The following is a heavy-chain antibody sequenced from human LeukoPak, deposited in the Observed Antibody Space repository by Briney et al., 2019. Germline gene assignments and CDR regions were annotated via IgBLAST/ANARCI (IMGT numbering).Heavy chain of an antibody. CDR2: IYYSGST. Sequence: PSETLSLTCTVSGGSISSYYWSWIRQPPGKGLEWIGYIYYSGSTSYNPSLKSRVTISVDTSKNQFSLKLSSVTAADTAVYYCARAPSSGWYGGHQVDYWGQGTLVTVSS. V-gene: IGHV4-59*01. D-gene: IGHD6-19*01. CDR1: GGSISSYY. J-gene: IGHJ4*02. CDR3: ARAPSSGWYGGHQVDY.